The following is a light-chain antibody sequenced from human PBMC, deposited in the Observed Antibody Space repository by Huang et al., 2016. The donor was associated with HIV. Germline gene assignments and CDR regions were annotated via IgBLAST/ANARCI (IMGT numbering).Light chain of an antibody. CDR1: QSLLHSNGYNY. CDR2: LGS. Sequence: DIVMTQSPLSLPVTPGEPASISCKSSQSLLHSNGYNYLDWYLQKPGQSPQLLISLGSNRASGVPDRFSGSGSGIDFTLKISRVEAEDVGVYYCMQALETPITFGQGTRLEIK. CDR3: MQALETPIT. J-gene: IGKJ5*01. V-gene: IGKV2-28*01.